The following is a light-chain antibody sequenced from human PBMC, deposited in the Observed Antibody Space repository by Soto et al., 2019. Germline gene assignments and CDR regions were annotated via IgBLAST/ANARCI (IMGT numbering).Light chain of an antibody. Sequence: QSALTQPASVSGSPEQSITISCTGTSSDVGSYNLVSWYQQHPGKAPKLMIYGGSKRPSGVSHRFSGSKSGNTASLTISGLQADDEADYYCCSYAGSSTYVVFGGGTKLTVL. V-gene: IGLV2-23*01. CDR3: CSYAGSSTYVV. CDR1: SSDVGSYNL. J-gene: IGLJ2*01. CDR2: GGS.